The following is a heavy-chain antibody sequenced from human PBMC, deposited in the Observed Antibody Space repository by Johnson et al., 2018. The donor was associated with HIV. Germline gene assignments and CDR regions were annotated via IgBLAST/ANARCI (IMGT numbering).Heavy chain of an antibody. CDR3: AKGPWDLPHAFNI. V-gene: IGHV3-33*06. CDR1: GFTFSSYG. Sequence: QVQLVESGGGVVQPGRSLRLSCTASGFTFSSYGMHWVRQAPGKGLEWVAVIWYDGSNKYYADSVMGRFTISRDNSKNTLYLQMNSLRAEDTAVYYCAKGPWDLPHAFNIWGRGTMVIVSS. J-gene: IGHJ3*02. D-gene: IGHD1-26*01. CDR2: IWYDGSNK.